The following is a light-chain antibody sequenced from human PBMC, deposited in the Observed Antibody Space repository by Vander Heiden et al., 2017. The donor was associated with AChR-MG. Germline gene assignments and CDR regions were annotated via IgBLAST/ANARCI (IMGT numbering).Light chain of an antibody. Sequence: DIVMTQSPDSLAVSLGERATIHCKSSQSVFHRSNNKNYLAWYQQKPGQPPKLLIYWASTRESGVPDRFSGSGSETDFTLTISILQAEDVAVYYCQQYYTTPLTFGQWTKLEIK. CDR1: QSVFHRSNNKNY. CDR3: QQYYTTPLT. V-gene: IGKV4-1*01. CDR2: WAS. J-gene: IGKJ2*01.